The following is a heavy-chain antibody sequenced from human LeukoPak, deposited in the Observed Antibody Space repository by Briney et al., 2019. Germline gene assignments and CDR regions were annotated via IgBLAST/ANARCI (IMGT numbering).Heavy chain of an antibody. CDR3: ARLEYYYDSSGYFPNYYYYGMDV. CDR2: INSDGSST. V-gene: IGHV3-74*01. D-gene: IGHD3-22*01. CDR1: GFTFSSYW. J-gene: IGHJ6*02. Sequence: GGSLRLSCAASGFTFSSYWMHWVRQAPGKGLVWVSRINSDGSSTSYADSVKGRFTISRDNAKNSLYLQMNSLRAEDTAVYYCARLEYYYDSSGYFPNYYYYGMDVWGQGTTVTVSS.